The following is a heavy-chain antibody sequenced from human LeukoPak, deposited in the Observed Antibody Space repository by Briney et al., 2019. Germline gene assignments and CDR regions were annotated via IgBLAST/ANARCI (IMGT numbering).Heavy chain of an antibody. Sequence: GGSLRLSCAASGFTFSSYAMSWVPQAPGKGLEWVSAISGRGGSTYYVDSVKGRFTISRDNSKSTLYLQMNSVRAEDTAVYYCAKAAEYSSSPDFDYWGQGGLVTVSS. CDR1: GFTFSSYA. V-gene: IGHV3-23*01. J-gene: IGHJ4*02. D-gene: IGHD6-6*01. CDR3: AKAAEYSSSPDFDY. CDR2: ISGRGGST.